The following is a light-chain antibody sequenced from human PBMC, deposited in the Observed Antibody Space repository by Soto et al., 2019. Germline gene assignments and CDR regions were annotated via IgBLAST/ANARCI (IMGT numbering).Light chain of an antibody. J-gene: IGKJ4*01. CDR2: GAS. V-gene: IGKV3-20*01. Sequence: EIVLTQYPGTLSLSPGERATLSCRASQSVSSSYLAWYQQRPGQAPRLLIYGASNRATGIPDRFSGSGSGTDFTLTISRLEPEDFAVHFCQQYGNSPLTFGGGTKVEIK. CDR3: QQYGNSPLT. CDR1: QSVSSSY.